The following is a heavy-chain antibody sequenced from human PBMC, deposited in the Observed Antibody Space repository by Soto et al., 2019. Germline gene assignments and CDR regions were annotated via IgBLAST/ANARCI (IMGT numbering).Heavy chain of an antibody. J-gene: IGHJ6*02. CDR1: GGTFSSYA. Sequence: QVQLVQSGAEVKKPGSSVKVFCKASGGTFSSYAISWVRQAPGQGLDWMGGIIPIFGTANYAQKFQGRVTITADESTSTAYMELSSLRSEDTAVYYCAREKVLAAVSGGDYYYYGMDVWGQGTTVTVSS. D-gene: IGHD2-2*01. CDR3: AREKVLAAVSGGDYYYYGMDV. V-gene: IGHV1-69*01. CDR2: IIPIFGTA.